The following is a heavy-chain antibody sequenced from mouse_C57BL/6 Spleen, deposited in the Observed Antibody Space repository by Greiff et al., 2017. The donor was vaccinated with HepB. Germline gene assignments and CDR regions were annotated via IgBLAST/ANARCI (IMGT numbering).Heavy chain of an antibody. CDR2: INPSSGYT. CDR1: GYTFTSYW. CDR3: GRSHIVGAMDY. Sequence: VQLQQSGAELAKPGASVKLSCKASGYTFTSYWMHWVKQRPGQGLEWIGYINPSSGYTKYNQKFKDKATLTADKSYSKAYMQLSSLTYEDSAVYYCGRSHIVGAMDYWGQGTSVTVSS. J-gene: IGHJ4*01. D-gene: IGHD2-5*01. V-gene: IGHV1-7*01.